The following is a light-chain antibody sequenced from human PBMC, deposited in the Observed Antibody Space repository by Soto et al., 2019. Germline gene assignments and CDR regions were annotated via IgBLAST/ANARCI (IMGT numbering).Light chain of an antibody. Sequence: EIVLTQSPGTLSLSPGERATLSCRASQSVSSSSLAWYQQRPGQAPRLLIYGASTRATGIPARFSGSGSGTDFTLTISRLEPEDFAVYYCQQYGSSGTFGQGTKV. CDR2: GAS. CDR3: QQYGSSGT. V-gene: IGKV3-20*01. J-gene: IGKJ1*01. CDR1: QSVSSSS.